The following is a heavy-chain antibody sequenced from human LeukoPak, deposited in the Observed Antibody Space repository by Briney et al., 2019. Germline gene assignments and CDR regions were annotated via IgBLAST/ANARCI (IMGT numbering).Heavy chain of an antibody. J-gene: IGHJ4*02. V-gene: IGHV6-1*01. CDR3: ARDQEGYYFDY. Sequence: SQTLSLTCAISGDSVSSNIAAWNRIRQSPSRGLEWLGRTYYRSRWYNDYALSVKIRITINPDTSENQFSLHLNSVTPEDTAVYYCARDQEGYYFDYWGQGTLVTVSS. CDR2: TYYRSRWYN. CDR1: GDSVSSNIAA.